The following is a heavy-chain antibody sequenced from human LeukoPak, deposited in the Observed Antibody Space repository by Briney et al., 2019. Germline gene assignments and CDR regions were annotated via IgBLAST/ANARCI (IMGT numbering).Heavy chain of an antibody. CDR2: ISGSGGST. CDR1: GFTFSSYA. CDR3: AKPAGDYGDKGDAFDI. Sequence: GGSLRLSCAASGFTFSSYAMSWVRQAPGKGLEWVSAISGSGGSTYYADSVKGRFTISRDNSKNTLYLQMNSLRAEDTAVYYCAKPAGDYGDKGDAFDIWGQGTMVNVSS. D-gene: IGHD4-17*01. J-gene: IGHJ3*02. V-gene: IGHV3-23*01.